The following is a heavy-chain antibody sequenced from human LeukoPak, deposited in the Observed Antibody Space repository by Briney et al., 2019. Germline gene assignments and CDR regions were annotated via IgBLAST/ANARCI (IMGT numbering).Heavy chain of an antibody. D-gene: IGHD3-10*01. J-gene: IGHJ4*01. CDR1: GGTFSSYA. V-gene: IGHV1-69*04. Sequence: ASVKVSCKASGGTFSSYAISWVRQAPGQGLEWMGRIIPILGIANYAQKFQGRVTITADKSISTAYLQWSSLKASDTAMYYCALTLSTMVRDNGYFDYWGQGTLVTVSS. CDR3: ALTLSTMVRDNGYFDY. CDR2: IIPILGIA.